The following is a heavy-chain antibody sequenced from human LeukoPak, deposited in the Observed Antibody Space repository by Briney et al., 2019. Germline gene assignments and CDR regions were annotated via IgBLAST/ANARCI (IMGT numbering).Heavy chain of an antibody. CDR2: IGTAGDT. V-gene: IGHV3-13*01. CDR3: ARSYYYDSSGYHFDH. D-gene: IGHD3-22*01. Sequence: GGSLRLSCAASGFTFSSYDMHWVRQATGKGLEWVSAIGTAGDTYYPGSVKGRFTISRENAKNSLYLQMNSLRAGDTAVYYCARSYYYDSSGYHFDHWGQGTLVTVSS. J-gene: IGHJ4*02. CDR1: GFTFSSYD.